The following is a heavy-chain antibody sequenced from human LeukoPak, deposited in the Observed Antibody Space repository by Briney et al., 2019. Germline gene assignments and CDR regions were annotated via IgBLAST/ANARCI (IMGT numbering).Heavy chain of an antibody. CDR3: ARAASTTGGVYYYYYGMDV. Sequence: GGSLRLSCAASGFTFSSYSMNWVRQAPGKGLEWVSSISSSSSYIYYADSVEGRFTISRDNAKNSLYLQMNSLRAEDTAVYYCARAASTTGGVYYYYYGMDVWGQGTTVTVSS. D-gene: IGHD4-23*01. J-gene: IGHJ6*02. V-gene: IGHV3-21*01. CDR2: ISSSSSYI. CDR1: GFTFSSYS.